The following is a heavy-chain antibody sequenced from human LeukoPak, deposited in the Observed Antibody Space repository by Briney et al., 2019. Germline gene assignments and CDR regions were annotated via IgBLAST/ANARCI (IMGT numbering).Heavy chain of an antibody. J-gene: IGHJ4*02. D-gene: IGHD3-22*01. V-gene: IGHV1-58*02. CDR1: GFTFTSSA. Sequence: SVKVFCKASGFTFTSSAMQWVRQARGQRLEGIGCIVVGSGNTNYAQKFQERVTITRDMSTSTAYMELSSLRSEDTAVYYRAAIPYYYDSSGYLTPEYWGQGTLVTVSS. CDR3: AAIPYYYDSSGYLTPEY. CDR2: IVVGSGNT.